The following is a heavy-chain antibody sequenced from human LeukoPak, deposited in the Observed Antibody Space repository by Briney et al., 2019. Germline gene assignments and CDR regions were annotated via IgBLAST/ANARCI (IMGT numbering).Heavy chain of an antibody. CDR2: ISGDGGST. V-gene: IGHV3-43*02. CDR3: AKEEMYYDSSGYWNY. CDR1: GFTFDDYA. Sequence: PGGSLRLSCAASGFTFDDYAMHWVRQAPGKGLEWVSLISGDGGSTYYADSVKGRFTISRDNSKNSLYLQMNSLGTEDTALYYCAKEEMYYDSSGYWNYWGQGTLVTVSS. J-gene: IGHJ4*02. D-gene: IGHD3-22*01.